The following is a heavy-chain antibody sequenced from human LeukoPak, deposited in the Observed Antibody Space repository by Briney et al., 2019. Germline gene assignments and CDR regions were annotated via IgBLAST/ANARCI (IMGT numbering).Heavy chain of an antibody. Sequence: GGSLRLSCAASGFTFSSYAMHWVRQAPGKGLEWVAVISYDGSNKYYADSVKGRFTISRDNSKNTLYLQMNSLRAEDTAVYYCARHLYGGDNWGRGTLVTVSS. D-gene: IGHD4-17*01. CDR3: ARHLYGGDN. CDR2: ISYDGSNK. J-gene: IGHJ4*02. V-gene: IGHV3-30-3*01. CDR1: GFTFSSYA.